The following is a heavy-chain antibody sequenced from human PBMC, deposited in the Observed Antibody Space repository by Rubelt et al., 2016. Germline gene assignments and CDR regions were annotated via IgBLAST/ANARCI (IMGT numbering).Heavy chain of an antibody. CDR2: FYHTGST. CDR1: GASISSYY. Sequence: LQKPSETLSLTCSVSGASISSYYWSWIRQPPGKGLEWIASFYHTGSTTYNPSLKSRVTMSVDTSKNQFSLKVRSVTAADTAVYYCARVGDSGGGYGYTGLYYFDYWGQGTLVTVSS. CDR3: ARVGDSGGGYGYTGLYYFDY. D-gene: IGHD5-18*01. V-gene: IGHV4-59*01. J-gene: IGHJ4*02.